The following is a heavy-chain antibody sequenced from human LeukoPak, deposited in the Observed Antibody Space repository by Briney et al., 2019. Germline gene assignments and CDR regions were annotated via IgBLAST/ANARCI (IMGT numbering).Heavy chain of an antibody. CDR1: GGSISSGDYY. CDR2: IYYSGNT. Sequence: PSQTLSLTCAVSGGSISSGDYYWSWIRQPPGKGLEWIGYIYYSGNTYFNPSLKSRVSISLDTSKNQFSLKLTSVTAADTAVYYCARDWRALSYYFGMDVWGQGTTVTVSS. J-gene: IGHJ6*02. V-gene: IGHV4-30-4*01. CDR3: ARDWRALSYYFGMDV.